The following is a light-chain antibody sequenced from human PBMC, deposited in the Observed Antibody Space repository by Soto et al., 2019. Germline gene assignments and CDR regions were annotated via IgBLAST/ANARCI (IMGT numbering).Light chain of an antibody. CDR2: EVT. CDR3: RSYTTSSTLV. CDR1: SSDVGPYNY. J-gene: IGLJ3*02. Sequence: QSALTQPASVSGSPGQSITISCTGTSSDVGPYNYVSWYQHHPGKAPKLLIYEVTKRPSGVSNRFSGSKSGNTASLTISGLPAEDEADYYCRSYTTSSTLVFGGGTKLTVL. V-gene: IGLV2-14*01.